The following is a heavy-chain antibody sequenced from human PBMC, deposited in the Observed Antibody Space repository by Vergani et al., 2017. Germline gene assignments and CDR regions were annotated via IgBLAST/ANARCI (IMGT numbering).Heavy chain of an antibody. Sequence: EVQLVESGGGLVKPGGSLRLSCAASGFTFSSYSMNWVRQAPGKGLEWVSSISSSSSYIYYADSLKGRFTISRDNAKNSRYLQMTSLRAEDTAVYYCARAPVSYGSGSYYYFDYWGQGTLVTVSS. CDR3: ARAPVSYGSGSYYYFDY. V-gene: IGHV3-21*01. CDR2: ISSSSSYI. D-gene: IGHD3-10*01. CDR1: GFTFSSYS. J-gene: IGHJ4*02.